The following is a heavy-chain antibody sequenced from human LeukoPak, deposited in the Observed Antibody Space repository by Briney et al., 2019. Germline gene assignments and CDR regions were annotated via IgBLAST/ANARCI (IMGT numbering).Heavy chain of an antibody. CDR1: GFTFSSYA. CDR2: VWFDGSNS. D-gene: IGHD3-10*01. J-gene: IGHJ4*02. Sequence: GESLRLSCAASGFTFSSYAMSWVRQAPGKGLEWLGYVWFDGSNSDYVDPVKGRFTISRDNSKNTVFLQMNSLRAEDTAVYHCARFAGSDYTGSFDLWGQGTPVTVSS. V-gene: IGHV3-33*08. CDR3: ARFAGSDYTGSFDL.